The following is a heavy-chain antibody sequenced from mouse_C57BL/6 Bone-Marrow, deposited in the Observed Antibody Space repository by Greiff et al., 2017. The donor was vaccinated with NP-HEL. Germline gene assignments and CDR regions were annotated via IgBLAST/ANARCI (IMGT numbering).Heavy chain of an antibody. Sequence: QVQLQQSGAELVKPGASVKLSCKASGYTFTSYWMHWVKQRPGQGLEWIGMIHPNSGSTNYNEKFKSKATLTVDKSSSTAYMQLSSLTSEDSAVYYCALDPYYYGSSYWYFDVWGTGTTVTVSS. J-gene: IGHJ1*03. D-gene: IGHD1-1*01. CDR2: IHPNSGST. V-gene: IGHV1-64*01. CDR3: ALDPYYYGSSYWYFDV. CDR1: GYTFTSYW.